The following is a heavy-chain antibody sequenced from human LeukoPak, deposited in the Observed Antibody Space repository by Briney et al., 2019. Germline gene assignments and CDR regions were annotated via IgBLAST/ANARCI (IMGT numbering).Heavy chain of an antibody. V-gene: IGHV3-30*04. D-gene: IGHD3-9*01. Sequence: PGGSLRLSCAASGFTFSSYAMHWVRQAPGKGLEWVAVISYDGSNKYYADSVKGRFTISRDNSKNTLYLQMNSLRAEDTAVYYCARDLNDILTSYYPSGMDYWGQGTLVTVSS. J-gene: IGHJ4*02. CDR2: ISYDGSNK. CDR1: GFTFSSYA. CDR3: ARDLNDILTSYYPSGMDY.